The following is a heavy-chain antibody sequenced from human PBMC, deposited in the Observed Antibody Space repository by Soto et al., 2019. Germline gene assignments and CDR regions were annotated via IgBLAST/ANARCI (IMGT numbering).Heavy chain of an antibody. CDR3: PRDRDGYGSGTYYNRIDF. CDR2: IIPIFGTP. Sequence: QVQLVQSGAEVKKPGSSVKVSCKASGGIFSTYAISWLRRAPGQGLEWMGGIIPIFGTPNYAQRFQGRVTITAYESTSTAYMELRRLSSEDTAVYYCPRDRDGYGSGTYYNRIDFWGQGTLVNVSA. J-gene: IGHJ4*02. D-gene: IGHD3-10*01. V-gene: IGHV1-69*01. CDR1: GGIFSTYA.